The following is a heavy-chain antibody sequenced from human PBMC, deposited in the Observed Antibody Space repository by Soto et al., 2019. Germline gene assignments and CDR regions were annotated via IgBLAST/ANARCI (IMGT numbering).Heavy chain of an antibody. J-gene: IGHJ4*02. CDR2: ITGSSDYT. V-gene: IGHV3-23*01. CDR1: GCIFSSYA. CDR3: AKEQTTGANYALDY. D-gene: IGHD2-8*02. Sequence: PCGCLRLSREAAGCIFSSYARNWVRQAPGKGLQCVSSITGSSDYTSYIASVKGRFTISRDNSKNTLYLQMNSLRAEDTAVYFCAKEQTTGANYALDYWSQGTLLTVYS.